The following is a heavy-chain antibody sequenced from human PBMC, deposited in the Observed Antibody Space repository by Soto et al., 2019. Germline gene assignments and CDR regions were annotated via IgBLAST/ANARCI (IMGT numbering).Heavy chain of an antibody. V-gene: IGHV4-59*12. CDR3: ASTMTTVTTIFFQH. CDR1: GDSISGSY. J-gene: IGHJ1*01. CDR2: MYNTGST. D-gene: IGHD4-17*01. Sequence: SETLSLTCAVSGDSISGSYWSWIRQPPGKGLEWIGYMYNTGSTVYNPSFKSRVTISVDTSKNQFSLKLSSVTAADTAVYYCASTMTTVTTIFFQHWGQGTLVTVSS.